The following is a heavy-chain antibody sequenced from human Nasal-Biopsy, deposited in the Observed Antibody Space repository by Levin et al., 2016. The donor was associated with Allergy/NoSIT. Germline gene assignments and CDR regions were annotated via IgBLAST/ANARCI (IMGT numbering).Heavy chain of an antibody. V-gene: IGHV1-46*01. J-gene: IGHJ4*02. CDR2: INTSSGNT. CDR1: GYTFTSHY. D-gene: IGHD5-24*01. Sequence: ASVKVSCKASGYTFTSHYIHWVRQAPGQRFEWVGIINTSSGNTNYAQKFQDRVSMTTDTSTNTVYMELSSLRLDDTAVYYCARGSVEADGPEVDFWGQGTLVTVSS. CDR3: ARGSVEADGPEVDF.